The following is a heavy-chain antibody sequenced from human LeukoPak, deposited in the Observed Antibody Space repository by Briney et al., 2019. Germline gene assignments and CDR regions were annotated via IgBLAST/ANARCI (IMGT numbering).Heavy chain of an antibody. Sequence: SQTLSLTCTVSGGSISSGDYYWSWIRQPPGKGLEWIGYIYYSGSTYYNPSLKSRVTISVDRSKNQFSLLLRSVTAADTAIYYCARGVGSSESNWFDPWGQGTLATVSS. CDR1: GGSISSGDYY. CDR3: ARGVGSSESNWFDP. D-gene: IGHD1-26*01. V-gene: IGHV4-30-4*08. J-gene: IGHJ5*02. CDR2: IYYSGST.